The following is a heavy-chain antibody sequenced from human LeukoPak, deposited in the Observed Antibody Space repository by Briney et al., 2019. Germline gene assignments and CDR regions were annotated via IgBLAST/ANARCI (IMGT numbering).Heavy chain of an antibody. J-gene: IGHJ4*02. CDR1: GFTFSSYA. CDR3: AKAPAGEYYFDY. CDR2: ISGSGGST. Sequence: GSLRLSCAASGFTFSSYAMSWVRQAPGKGLEWVSAISGSGGSTYYADSVKGRFTISRDNSKNTLYLQMNSLRAEDTAVYYCAKAPAGEYYFDYWGQGTLVTVSS. V-gene: IGHV3-23*01. D-gene: IGHD7-27*01.